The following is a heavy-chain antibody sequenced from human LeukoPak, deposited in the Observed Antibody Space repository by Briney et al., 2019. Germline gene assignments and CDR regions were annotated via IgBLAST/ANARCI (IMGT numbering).Heavy chain of an antibody. CDR1: GFTFSSYE. V-gene: IGHV3-48*03. CDR3: AELGITMIGGV. D-gene: IGHD3-10*02. J-gene: IGHJ6*04. Sequence: GGSLRLSCAASGFTFSSYEMNWVRQAPGKGVEWGSYISSSGSTIYYADSVKGRFTISRDNAKNSLYLKMNRRRAEDTAVYYCAELGITMIGGVWGKGTTVTISS. CDR2: ISSSGSTI.